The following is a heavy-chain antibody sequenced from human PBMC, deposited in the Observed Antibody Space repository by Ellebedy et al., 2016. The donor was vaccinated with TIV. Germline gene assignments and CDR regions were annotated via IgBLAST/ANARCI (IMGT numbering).Heavy chain of an antibody. Sequence: AASVKVSCKASGYTFTSYAMHWVRQAPGQRLEWMGWINAGNGNTKYSQKFQGRVTITRDTSASTAYMELSSLKSDDTAVFYCARWARRYAGNFEGPFDHWGQGTLVTVSS. CDR2: INAGNGNT. V-gene: IGHV1-3*01. D-gene: IGHD2-2*01. CDR3: ARWARRYAGNFEGPFDH. CDR1: GYTFTSYA. J-gene: IGHJ4*02.